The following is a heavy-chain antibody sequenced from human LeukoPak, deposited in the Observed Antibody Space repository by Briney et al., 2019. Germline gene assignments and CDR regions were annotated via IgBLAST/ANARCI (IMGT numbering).Heavy chain of an antibody. CDR1: GYTFTSFG. CDR2: ISPYNGNT. J-gene: IGHJ4*02. V-gene: IGHV1-18*01. D-gene: IGHD3-22*01. Sequence: GASVKVSCKASGYTFTSFGFSWVRQAPGQGLEWMGWISPYNGNTNYPQKVQGRITVTTDTSTSTAYMELRSLRSDDTAVYYCARSPYGARGSSGYYLFDYWGQGTLVTVSS. CDR3: ARSPYGARGSSGYYLFDY.